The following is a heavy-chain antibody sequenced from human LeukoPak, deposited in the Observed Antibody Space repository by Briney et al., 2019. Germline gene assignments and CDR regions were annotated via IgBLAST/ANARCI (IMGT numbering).Heavy chain of an antibody. CDR3: AKDRGDYTNWFDP. J-gene: IGHJ5*02. Sequence: PGGSLRLSCATFDFPFSGYGMHWVRQAPGKGLEWVAFIRYDGSNKYYADSVKGRFTISRDNSKNTLYLQMNSPRAEDTAIYYCAKDRGDYTNWFDPWGQGTLVTVSS. V-gene: IGHV3-30*02. D-gene: IGHD4-17*01. CDR2: IRYDGSNK. CDR1: DFPFSGYG.